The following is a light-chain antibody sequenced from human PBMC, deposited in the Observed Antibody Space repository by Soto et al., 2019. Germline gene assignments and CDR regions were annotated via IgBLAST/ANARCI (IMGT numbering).Light chain of an antibody. CDR2: EVS. J-gene: IGLJ3*02. Sequence: QPVLTQPASVSGSPGQSITISCTGTSSDVGGYNLVSWCQQHPGKAPKLMIYEVSKRPSGVSNRFSGSRSGNTASLTISGLQAEDEADYYCCSYAGSSTWVFGGGTKLTVL. CDR1: SSDVGGYNL. V-gene: IGLV2-23*02. CDR3: CSYAGSSTWV.